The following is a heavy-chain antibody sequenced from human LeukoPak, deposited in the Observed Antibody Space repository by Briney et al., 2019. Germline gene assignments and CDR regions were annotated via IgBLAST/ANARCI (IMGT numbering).Heavy chain of an antibody. J-gene: IGHJ4*02. D-gene: IGHD2-21*02. CDR3: AKDLTAYCGGDCYSGGYFDY. V-gene: IGHV3-23*01. CDR1: GFTFSSYA. Sequence: GGSLRLSCAASGFTFSSYAMSWVRQAPGRGLEWVSAISGSGGSTYYADSVKGGFTISRDNSKNTLYLQMNSLRAEDTAVYYCAKDLTAYCGGDCYSGGYFDYWGQGTLVTVSS. CDR2: ISGSGGST.